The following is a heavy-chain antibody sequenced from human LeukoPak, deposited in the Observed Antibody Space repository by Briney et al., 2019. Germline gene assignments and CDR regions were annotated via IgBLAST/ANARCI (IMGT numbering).Heavy chain of an antibody. J-gene: IGHJ4*02. D-gene: IGHD1-26*01. CDR1: GFTFSSYA. Sequence: GGSLRLSCSASGFTFSSYAMHWVRQAPGKGLVWVSRINSDGSSTSYADSVKGRFTISRDNAKNTLYLQMNSLRAEDTAVYYCARARVGVTHIDYWGQGTLVTVSS. V-gene: IGHV3-74*01. CDR3: ARARVGVTHIDY. CDR2: INSDGSST.